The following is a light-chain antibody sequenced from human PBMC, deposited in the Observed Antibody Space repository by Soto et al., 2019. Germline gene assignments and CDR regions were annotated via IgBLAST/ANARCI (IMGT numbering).Light chain of an antibody. CDR2: DVT. CDR1: RMDVGGYDY. Sequence: QSVLTQPPSASGSPGQSVTISCTGTRMDVGGYDYVSWYQQHPGKAPKIMIYDVTKRPSGVPDRFSGSKSGYTASLTISGLQADDEANYYCFSYAGREKIVVVGGGTQLTVL. V-gene: IGLV2-11*01. CDR3: FSYAGREKIVV. J-gene: IGLJ2*01.